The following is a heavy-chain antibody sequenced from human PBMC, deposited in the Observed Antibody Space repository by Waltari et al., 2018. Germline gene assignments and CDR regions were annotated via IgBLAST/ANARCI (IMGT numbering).Heavy chain of an antibody. CDR2: IHRSGRN. CDR1: GDYMNSNSW. CDR3: ARDRGIGLYFDS. J-gene: IGHJ4*02. Sequence: QLQLQESGPGLVKPSGTLALTCTVSGDYMNSNSWLRWVRQPPEKGLEWIGQIHRSGRNNYNPYLESRVTISLDTSNRQFSLKLTSTTAADTAVYYCARDRGIGLYFDSWGQGTLVTVSP. D-gene: IGHD1-26*01. V-gene: IGHV4-4*02.